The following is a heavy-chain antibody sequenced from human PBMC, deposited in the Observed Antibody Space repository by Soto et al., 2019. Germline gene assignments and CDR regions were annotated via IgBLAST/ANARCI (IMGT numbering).Heavy chain of an antibody. Sequence: EVQLLESGGGLVQPGGSLRLSCEASGFTFSSCAMGWVRQAPGKGLEWVSTISGSGVSTYYADSVKGRFTISRDNSKNTLDLQMNSLRADDTAVYYCARDNRPAAGSAAGGYWGQGTLVTVSS. CDR1: GFTFSSCA. V-gene: IGHV3-23*01. CDR2: ISGSGVST. CDR3: ARDNRPAAGSAAGGY. D-gene: IGHD6-13*01. J-gene: IGHJ4*02.